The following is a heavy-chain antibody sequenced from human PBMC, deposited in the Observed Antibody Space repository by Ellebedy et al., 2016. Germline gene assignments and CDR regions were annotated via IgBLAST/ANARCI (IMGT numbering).Heavy chain of an antibody. CDR3: ARAGGSYGEEFDY. CDR2: IRSKAYGGTT. Sequence: GESLKISCTASGFTFGDYAMSWFRQAPGKGLEWVGFIRSKAYGGTTEYAASVKGRFTISRDDSKNSLYLQMNSLKTEDTAVYYCARAGGSYGEEFDYWGQGTLVTVSS. CDR1: GFTFGDYA. D-gene: IGHD1-26*01. J-gene: IGHJ4*02. V-gene: IGHV3-49*03.